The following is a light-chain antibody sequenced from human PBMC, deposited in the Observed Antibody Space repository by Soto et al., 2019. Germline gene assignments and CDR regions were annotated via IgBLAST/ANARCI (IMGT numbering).Light chain of an antibody. CDR2: KAS. CDR1: QSIDDW. J-gene: IGKJ4*01. Sequence: DIQMTQSPSTLSASVGDRVAITCRASQSIDDWLAWHQQKPGKAPKLLIYKASTLESGVPPRFSGSGSGTEFTLTFNSLQPDDFATYYCLQYHSFALTFGGGTTVEI. CDR3: LQYHSFALT. V-gene: IGKV1-5*03.